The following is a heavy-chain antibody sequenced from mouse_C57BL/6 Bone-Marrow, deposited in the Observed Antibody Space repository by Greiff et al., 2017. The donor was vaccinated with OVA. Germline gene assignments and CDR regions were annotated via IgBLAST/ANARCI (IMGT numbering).Heavy chain of an antibody. CDR2: IWTGGGT. D-gene: IGHD1-1*01. V-gene: IGHV2-9-1*01. CDR3: ARKGGDYYGSGDHWYFDV. CDR1: GFSLTSYA. Sequence: VQLMESGPGLVAPSQSLSITCTVSGFSLTSYAISWVRQPPGKGLEWLGVIWTGGGTNYNSALKSRLSISKDNSKSQVFLKMNSLQTDDTARYYCARKGGDYYGSGDHWYFDVWGTGTTVTVSS. J-gene: IGHJ1*03.